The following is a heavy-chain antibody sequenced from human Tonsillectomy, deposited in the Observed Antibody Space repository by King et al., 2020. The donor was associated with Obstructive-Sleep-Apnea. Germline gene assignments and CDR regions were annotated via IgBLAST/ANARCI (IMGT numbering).Heavy chain of an antibody. CDR1: GSTFSSYW. D-gene: IGHD2-2*01. CDR3: ARDRDCRSTSCFFGMDV. Sequence: VQLVESGGGLVQPGGSLRLSCAASGSTFSSYWMHWVRQAPGKGLVWVSRINSDGSTTTYADSVKGRFTISRDNAKNTLHLQMSSLRAEDTAVYFCARDRDCRSTSCFFGMDVWGQGPTVTVSS. CDR2: INSDGSTT. J-gene: IGHJ6*02. V-gene: IGHV3-74*01.